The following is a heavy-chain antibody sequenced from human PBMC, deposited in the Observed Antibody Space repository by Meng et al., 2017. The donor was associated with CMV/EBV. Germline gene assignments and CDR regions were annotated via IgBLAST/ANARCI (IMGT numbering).Heavy chain of an antibody. V-gene: IGHV3-9*01. CDR1: GFTFDDYA. Sequence: SLKISCAASGFTFDDYAMHWVRQAPGKGLEWVSGISWNSGSIGYADSVKGRFTISRDNAKNSLYLQMNSLRAEDTAVYYCAREGAMGLCDYWGQGTLVTVSS. CDR2: ISWNSGSI. D-gene: IGHD1-26*01. J-gene: IGHJ4*02. CDR3: AREGAMGLCDY.